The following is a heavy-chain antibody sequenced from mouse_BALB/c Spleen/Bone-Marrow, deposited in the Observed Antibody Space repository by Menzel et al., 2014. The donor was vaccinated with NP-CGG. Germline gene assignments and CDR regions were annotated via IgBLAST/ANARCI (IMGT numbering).Heavy chain of an antibody. Sequence: QVQLQQSGAELVRPGVSVKISCKGSGYTFTDYAMDWVKQSHAKSLEWIGVISTYYGDASYNQKFKGKATMTVDKSSSTAYMELARLTSEDSAIYYCARDAMDYWGQGTSVTVSS. CDR1: GYTFTDYA. CDR2: ISTYYGDA. CDR3: ARDAMDY. V-gene: IGHV1S137*01. J-gene: IGHJ4*01.